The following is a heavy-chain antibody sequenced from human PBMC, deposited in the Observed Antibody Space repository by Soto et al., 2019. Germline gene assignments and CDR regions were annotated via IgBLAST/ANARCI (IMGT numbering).Heavy chain of an antibody. V-gene: IGHV1-18*01. CDR2: ISAYNGKR. J-gene: IGHJ3*02. CDR3: ARGRIVASIHDAFEI. D-gene: IGHD2-21*01. Sequence: QGQLLQSGDEVKKPGASVRVSCRASGYDFTSYGISWVRQAPGQGLEWVSWISAYNGKRDTAQKFQGRVTMTLDTSTDTAHMELGDLTSADTAVYYCARGRIVASIHDAFEIWGKGTMVAVSS. CDR1: GYDFTSYG.